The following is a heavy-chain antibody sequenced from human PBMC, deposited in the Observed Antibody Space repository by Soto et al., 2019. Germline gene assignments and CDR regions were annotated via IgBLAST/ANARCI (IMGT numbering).Heavy chain of an antibody. J-gene: IGHJ5*02. CDR3: SRRAPEGFDP. CDR1: GGTIRSSNYY. Sequence: SETLSLTCTVSGGTIRSSNYYWAWIRQPPGKGLEWIGSIDYSGSTYYNPSLKSRVTISVDTSKNHFSLKLGSVIAADTALYYCSRRAPEGFDPWGQGTLVTVSS. V-gene: IGHV4-39*02. CDR2: IDYSGST.